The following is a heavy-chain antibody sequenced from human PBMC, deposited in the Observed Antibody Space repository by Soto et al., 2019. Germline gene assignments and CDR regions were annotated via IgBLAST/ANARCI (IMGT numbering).Heavy chain of an antibody. CDR2: ISAYNGNT. Sequence: QVQLVQSGAEVKKPGASVKVSCKASGYTFTSYGISWVRQAPGQGLEWMGWISAYNGNTNYAQKHQGRVTMTTDTSTSTAYMELRSLRSDDTAVYYCAREGGRYCSGGSCYGGWFDPWGQGTLVTVSS. J-gene: IGHJ5*02. V-gene: IGHV1-18*01. CDR1: GYTFTSYG. CDR3: AREGGRYCSGGSCYGGWFDP. D-gene: IGHD2-15*01.